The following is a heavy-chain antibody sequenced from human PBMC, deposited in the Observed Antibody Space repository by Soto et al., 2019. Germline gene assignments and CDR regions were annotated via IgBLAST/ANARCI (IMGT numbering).Heavy chain of an antibody. CDR2: IYYSGST. V-gene: IGHV4-59*01. D-gene: IGHD3-9*01. CDR1: GGSMSSYY. J-gene: IGHJ3*02. Sequence: SQPLRVPGTVFGGSMSSYYWSRIRQHTGKGLEWIGYIYYSGSTNYNPALQSRVTISVDTSKNQFALKLSPFPSSDTAVYYCERDEYDTNGIDAFEIWRQGAMVTVSS. CDR3: ERDEYDTNGIDAFEI.